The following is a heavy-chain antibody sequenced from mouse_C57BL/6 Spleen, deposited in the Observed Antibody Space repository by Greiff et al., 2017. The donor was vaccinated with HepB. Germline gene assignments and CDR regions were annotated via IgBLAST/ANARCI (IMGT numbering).Heavy chain of an antibody. V-gene: IGHV1-64*01. J-gene: IGHJ1*03. CDR3: ARSMDWYFDV. Sequence: QVQLQQPGAELVKPGASVKLPCKASGYTFTSYWMHWVKQRPGQGLEWIGMIHPNSGSTNYNEKFKSKATLTVDKSSSTAYMQLSSLTSEDSAVYYCARSMDWYFDVWGTGTTVTVSS. CDR1: GYTFTSYW. CDR2: IHPNSGST.